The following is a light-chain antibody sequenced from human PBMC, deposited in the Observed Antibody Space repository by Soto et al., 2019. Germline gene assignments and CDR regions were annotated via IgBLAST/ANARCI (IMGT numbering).Light chain of an antibody. CDR3: QEYGSSPPYT. V-gene: IGKV3-20*01. J-gene: IGKJ2*01. CDR2: GSS. CDR1: QSVSNNY. Sequence: EVVLTQSPGTLSLSPGERATLSCRASQSVSNNYFAWYQQKPGQAPRLLIFGSSDRATGIPARVSGSGSGTDFTLTISRLEPEDFAVYYCQEYGSSPPYTFGQGTKLEIK.